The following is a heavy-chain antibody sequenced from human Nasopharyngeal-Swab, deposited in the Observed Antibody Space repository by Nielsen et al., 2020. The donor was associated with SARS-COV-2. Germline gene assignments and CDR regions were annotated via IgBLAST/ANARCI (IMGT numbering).Heavy chain of an antibody. D-gene: IGHD6-19*01. CDR2: INWNGGST. Sequence: GESLKISCAASGFTFDDYGMSWVRQAPGKGLEWVSGINWNGGSTGYADSVKGRFTISRDNAKNSLYLQMNSLRAEDTALYHCARGSSGWQIGWFDPWGQGTLATVSS. J-gene: IGHJ5*02. V-gene: IGHV3-20*01. CDR3: ARGSSGWQIGWFDP. CDR1: GFTFDDYG.